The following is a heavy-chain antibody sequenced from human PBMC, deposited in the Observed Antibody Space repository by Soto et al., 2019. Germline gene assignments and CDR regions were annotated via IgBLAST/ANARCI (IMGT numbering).Heavy chain of an antibody. D-gene: IGHD3-16*01. CDR1: GGSISSGDYY. CDR3: ARAFTGELWVYANWFDP. CDR2: IYYSGGT. V-gene: IGHV4-30-4*01. J-gene: IGHJ5*02. Sequence: QVQLQESGPGLVEPSQTLSLTCTVSGGSISSGDYYWSWIRQPPGKGLEWIGFIYYSGGTYYKPSLKSRVTISVDTSKNKFSLNLSSVTAADTAVYYCARAFTGELWVYANWFDPWGPGTLVTVSS.